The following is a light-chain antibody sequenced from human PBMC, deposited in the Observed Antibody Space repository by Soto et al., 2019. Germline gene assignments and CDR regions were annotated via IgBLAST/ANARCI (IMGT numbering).Light chain of an antibody. CDR1: QGISSY. Sequence: QLTQSPSSLSASVGDRVTITCRVSQGISSYLAWYQQKPGKVPKLLISAASTLESGVPLRFSGGGFGTDFTLTISSLQPEDFATYYCQQLYRYPLSFGGGTKV. CDR3: QQLYRYPLS. J-gene: IGKJ4*01. V-gene: IGKV1-9*01. CDR2: AAS.